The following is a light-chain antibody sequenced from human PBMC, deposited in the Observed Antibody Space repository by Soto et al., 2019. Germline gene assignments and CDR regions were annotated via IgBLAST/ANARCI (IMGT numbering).Light chain of an antibody. J-gene: IGLJ1*01. CDR1: SSDVGLYDH. CDR2: AVS. Sequence: QSVLTQPASVSGSPGQSITISCTGTSSDVGLYDHVSWYQQHPGKAPQLMIYAVSNRPSGVSNRFSASKSGNTASLFISGLQAEDEADYYCSSYTSDSSYVFGSGTRSPS. CDR3: SSYTSDSSYV. V-gene: IGLV2-14*01.